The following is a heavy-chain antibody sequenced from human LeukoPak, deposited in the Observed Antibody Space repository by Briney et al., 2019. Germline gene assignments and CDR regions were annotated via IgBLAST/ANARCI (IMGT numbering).Heavy chain of an antibody. CDR3: ARVQTRRLGCLFSYYYYYMDV. CDR1: GFTVSSNY. Sequence: PGGSLRLSCAASGFTVSSNYMSWVRQAPGKGLEWVSVIYSGGSTYYADSVKGRFTISRDNSKNTLYLQMNSLRAEDTAVYYCARVQTRRLGCLFSYYYYYMDVWGKGTTVTISS. V-gene: IGHV3-53*01. CDR2: IYSGGST. J-gene: IGHJ6*03. D-gene: IGHD3-16*01.